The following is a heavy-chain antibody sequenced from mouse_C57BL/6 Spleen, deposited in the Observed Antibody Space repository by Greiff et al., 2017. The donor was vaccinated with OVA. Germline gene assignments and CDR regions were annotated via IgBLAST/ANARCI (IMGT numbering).Heavy chain of an antibody. CDR2: IWWDDDK. J-gene: IGHJ4*01. CDR1: GFSLSTFGMG. V-gene: IGHV8-8*01. D-gene: IGHD2-1*01. Sequence: QVTLKVSGPGILQPSQTLSLPCSFSGFSLSTFGMGVGWIRQPSGKGLEWLAHIWWDDDKYYNRALKSRLTISKDTSKNQVFLKIANVDTADTATYYCARIYYGNYAYAMDYWGQGTSVTVSS. CDR3: ARIYYGNYAYAMDY.